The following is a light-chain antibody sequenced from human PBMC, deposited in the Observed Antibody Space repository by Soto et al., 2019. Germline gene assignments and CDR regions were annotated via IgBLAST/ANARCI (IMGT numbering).Light chain of an antibody. CDR1: SSDVGGYNY. Sequence: QSALTQPASVSGSPGQSITISCNGTSSDVGGYNYVSWYQQHPGKAPKLMIYEVSNRPSGVSNRFSGSKSGNTASLTISGLQAVDEADYFCSSYTRSTILGVFGTGTKVTVL. CDR2: EVS. CDR3: SSYTRSTILGV. J-gene: IGLJ1*01. V-gene: IGLV2-14*01.